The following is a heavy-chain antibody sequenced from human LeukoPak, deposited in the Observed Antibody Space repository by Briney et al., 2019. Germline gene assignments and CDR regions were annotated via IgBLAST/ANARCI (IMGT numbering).Heavy chain of an antibody. CDR1: GFTFSSYW. V-gene: IGHV3-7*01. Sequence: GGSLRLSCAASGFTFSSYWMSWVRQAPGKGLEWVANIKPDGSDKYYVGSVEGRFTISRDNAKNSLYLQMNSLRADDTAVYYCARVPYSSSSGWFDPWGQGTLVTVSS. D-gene: IGHD6-6*01. CDR2: IKPDGSDK. J-gene: IGHJ5*02. CDR3: ARVPYSSSSGWFDP.